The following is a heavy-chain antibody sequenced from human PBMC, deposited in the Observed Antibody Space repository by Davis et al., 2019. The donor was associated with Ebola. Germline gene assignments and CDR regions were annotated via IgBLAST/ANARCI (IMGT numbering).Heavy chain of an antibody. V-gene: IGHV3-23*01. CDR3: AKDRTAVKDYGDSYYYYGMDV. CDR2: ISGGGITT. Sequence: GGSLRLSCAASGFTFRNYGMNWVRQAPGKGLEWVSGISGGGITTDYTDSVRGRFTISRDNSKNTLYLQMDSLRAEDTAVYYCAKDRTAVKDYGDSYYYYGMDVWGQGTTVTVSS. D-gene: IGHD4-17*01. CDR1: GFTFRNYG. J-gene: IGHJ6*02.